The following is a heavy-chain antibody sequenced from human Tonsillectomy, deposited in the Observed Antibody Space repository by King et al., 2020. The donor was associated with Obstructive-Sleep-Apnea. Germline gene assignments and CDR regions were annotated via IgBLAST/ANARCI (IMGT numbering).Heavy chain of an antibody. CDR3: ARERHELGGRPDY. V-gene: IGHV1-2*02. CDR1: GYTFTGYY. CDR2: INPNSGGT. D-gene: IGHD7-27*01. J-gene: IGHJ4*02. Sequence: VQLVESGAEVKKPGASVKVSCKASGYTFTGYYMHWVRQAPGQGLEWMGWINPNSGGTNYAQKFQGRVTMTRDTSISTAYMELSRLRSDDTAVYYCARERHELGGRPDYWGQGTLVTVSS.